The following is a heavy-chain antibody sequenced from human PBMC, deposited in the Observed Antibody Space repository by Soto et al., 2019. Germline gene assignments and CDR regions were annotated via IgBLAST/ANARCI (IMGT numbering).Heavy chain of an antibody. V-gene: IGHV1-18*01. J-gene: IGHJ5*02. CDR1: GYTFTSYG. D-gene: IGHD1-7*01. CDR3: ARESELLSWFDP. CDR2: ISAYNGNT. Sequence: ASVKVSCKASGYTFTSYGISWVRQAPGQGLEWMGWISAYNGNTNYAQKLQGRVTMTTDTSTSTAHMELRSLRSDDTAVYYCARESELLSWFDPWGQGTLVTVSS.